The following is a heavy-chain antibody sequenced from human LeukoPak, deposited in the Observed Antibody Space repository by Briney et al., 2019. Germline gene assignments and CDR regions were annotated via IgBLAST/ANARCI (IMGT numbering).Heavy chain of an antibody. CDR3: AREVADYDSSGYYSSGDWFDP. V-gene: IGHV4-31*02. CDR2: IYYIGST. Sequence: SETLSLTCTVSGGSISSGGYYWSWIRQHPGTGLEWIGYIYYIGSTYYNPSLKSRVTISVDTSKNQFSLKLSSVTAADTAVYYCAREVADYDSSGYYSSGDWFDPWGQGTLVTVSS. D-gene: IGHD3-22*01. CDR1: GGSISSGGYY. J-gene: IGHJ5*02.